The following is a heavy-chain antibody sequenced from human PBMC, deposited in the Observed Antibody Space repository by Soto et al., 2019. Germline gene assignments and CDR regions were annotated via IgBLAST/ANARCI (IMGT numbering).Heavy chain of an antibody. J-gene: IGHJ5*02. CDR2: IIPIFGTA. D-gene: IGHD5-12*01. CDR3: ARPNIDLNWFDP. Sequence: SAKVSCKAPGGTFSSYAISWVRQAPGQGLEWMGGIIPIFGTANYAQKFQGRVTITADESTSTAYMELSSLRSEDTAVYYCARPNIDLNWFDPWGQGTLVTVSS. V-gene: IGHV1-69*13. CDR1: GGTFSSYA.